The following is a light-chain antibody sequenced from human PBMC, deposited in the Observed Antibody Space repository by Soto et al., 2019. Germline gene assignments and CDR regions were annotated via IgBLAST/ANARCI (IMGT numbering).Light chain of an antibody. CDR3: SSYTSSSTFYV. V-gene: IGLV2-14*03. Sequence: ALTQPASVSGSPGQSITISCTGASSDVGSYNYVSWYQHPPGSAPKLIIYDVSNRPSGISNRFSGSKSGNTASLTISGLQAEDEADYYCSSYTSSSTFYVFGAGTKLTVL. J-gene: IGLJ1*01. CDR1: SSDVGSYNY. CDR2: DVS.